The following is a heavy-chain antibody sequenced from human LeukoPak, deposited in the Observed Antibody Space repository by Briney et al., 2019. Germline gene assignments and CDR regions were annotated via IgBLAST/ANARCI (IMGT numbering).Heavy chain of an antibody. V-gene: IGHV4-59*12. Sequence: PSETLSLTCTVSGGSISSYYWSWIRQPPGKGLEWIGYIYYSGSTNYNPSLKSRVTISVDTSKNQFSLKLSSVTAADTAVYYCARTGYSCGYTHGMDVWGQGTTVTVSS. J-gene: IGHJ6*02. CDR1: GGSISSYY. D-gene: IGHD5-18*01. CDR2: IYYSGST. CDR3: ARTGYSCGYTHGMDV.